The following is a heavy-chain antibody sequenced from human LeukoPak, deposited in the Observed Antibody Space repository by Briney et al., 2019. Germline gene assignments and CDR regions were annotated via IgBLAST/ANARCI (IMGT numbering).Heavy chain of an antibody. CDR1: GGSISSSY. V-gene: IGHV4-59*01. J-gene: IGHJ4*02. Sequence: SETLSLTCTVSGGSISSSYWSWLRQAPGKGLEWIGYIYSGSTNYNPSLKSRLTISVDTSKNTFSLKLSSVTAADTAVYYCAKARYCSGGSCYHRLHTPNTAMGPFDYWGQGTLVTVSS. CDR2: IYSGST. D-gene: IGHD2-15*01. CDR3: AKARYCSGGSCYHRLHTPNTAMGPFDY.